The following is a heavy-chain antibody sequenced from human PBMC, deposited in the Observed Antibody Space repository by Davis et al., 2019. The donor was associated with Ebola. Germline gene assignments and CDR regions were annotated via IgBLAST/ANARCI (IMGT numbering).Heavy chain of an antibody. D-gene: IGHD6-13*01. CDR2: ISGSGGST. V-gene: IGHV3-23*01. CDR1: GFTFSSYA. Sequence: GESLKISCAASGFTFSSYAMSWVRQAPGKGLEWVSAISGSGGSTYYADSVKGRFTISRDNSKNTLYLQMNSLRAEDTAVYYCANQALDSSSWYLFDYWGQGTLVTVSS. CDR3: ANQALDSSSWYLFDY. J-gene: IGHJ4*02.